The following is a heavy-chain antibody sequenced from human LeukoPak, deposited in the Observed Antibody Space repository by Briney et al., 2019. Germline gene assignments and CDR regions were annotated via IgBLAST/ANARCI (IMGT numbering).Heavy chain of an antibody. CDR3: ARDWIDYSFDY. CDR2: IYHSGST. Sequence: SETLSLTCAVSGYSISSAYYCGWIRQPPGKGLEWIGNIYHSGSTHYNPSLQSRVTISLDTSKNQFSLNLTSVTAADTAVYYCARDWIDYSFDYWGQGTLVTVSS. V-gene: IGHV4-38-2*02. J-gene: IGHJ4*02. CDR1: GYSISSAYY. D-gene: IGHD4-11*01.